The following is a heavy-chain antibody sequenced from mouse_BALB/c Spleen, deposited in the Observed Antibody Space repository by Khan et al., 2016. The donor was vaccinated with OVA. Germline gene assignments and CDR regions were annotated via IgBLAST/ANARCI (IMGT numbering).Heavy chain of an antibody. J-gene: IGHJ3*01. Sequence: QVQLKESGAELMKPGASVKISCKATGYTFSSYWIEWVKQRPGHGLEWIGEILPGSGSTNYNEKFKGKATFTADTSSNTAYMQLSSLTSEDSAVYYCARGGSYVGFAYWDQGTLVTVSA. CDR2: ILPGSGST. V-gene: IGHV1-9*01. CDR3: ARGGSYVGFAY. D-gene: IGHD1-1*01. CDR1: GYTFSSYW.